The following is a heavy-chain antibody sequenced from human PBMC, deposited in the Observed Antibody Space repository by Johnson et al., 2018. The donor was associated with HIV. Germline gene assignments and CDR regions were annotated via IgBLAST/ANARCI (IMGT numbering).Heavy chain of an antibody. CDR2: IGTAGDT. J-gene: IGHJ3*02. CDR1: GFTFSSYD. V-gene: IGHV3-13*01. CDR3: ARANDLSAFDI. D-gene: IGHD1-1*01. Sequence: VQLVESGGGLVKPGGSLRLSCAASGFTFSSYDMHWVRQATGKGLAWVTAIGTAGDTYYPGSVKGRFTISRENAKNSLYLQMNSLRAGDTAVYYCARANDLSAFDIWGQGTMVTVSS.